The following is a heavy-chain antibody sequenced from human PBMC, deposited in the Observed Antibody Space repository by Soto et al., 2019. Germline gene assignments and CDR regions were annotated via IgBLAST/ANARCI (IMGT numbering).Heavy chain of an antibody. Sequence: SETLSLTCSLSGASITSTTYFWAWILQPPGKGLEWVGSIYYSGKTPYNPSLKSRATISVAPSRNQFSTQVSSVTAADTAVYYCAQNLPRTGRFDYWGQGSVVT. J-gene: IGHJ4*02. CDR1: GASITSTTYF. CDR2: IYYSGKT. CDR3: AQNLPRTGRFDY. V-gene: IGHV4-39*01.